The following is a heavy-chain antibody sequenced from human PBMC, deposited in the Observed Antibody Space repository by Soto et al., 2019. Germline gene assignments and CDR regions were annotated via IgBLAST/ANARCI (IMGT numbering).Heavy chain of an antibody. CDR3: AKDRRAGGNSAFYFDF. V-gene: IGHV3-23*01. CDR1: LFNCSNYA. D-gene: IGHD3-16*01. Sequence: GGSLRLSCAASLFNCSNYAMSWVRQSPGKGLEWVSLISATGGGTYYADSVKGRFTISRDNSHNTLYLQVHSLTAEDTAVYYCAKDRRAGGNSAFYFDFWGQGAQVTVSS. CDR2: ISATGGGT. J-gene: IGHJ4*02.